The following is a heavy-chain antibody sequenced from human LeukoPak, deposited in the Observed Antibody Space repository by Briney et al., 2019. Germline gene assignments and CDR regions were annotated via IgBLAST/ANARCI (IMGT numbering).Heavy chain of an antibody. Sequence: ASVKVSCKASGYTFTGYAMHWVRQAPGQRLEWMGWINAGNGNTKYSPKFQGRVTITRDTSASTAYMELSSLRSEDTAVYYCVLWFGGYYFDYWGQGTLVTVSS. V-gene: IGHV1-3*01. CDR3: VLWFGGYYFDY. CDR2: INAGNGNT. J-gene: IGHJ4*02. CDR1: GYTFTGYA. D-gene: IGHD3-10*01.